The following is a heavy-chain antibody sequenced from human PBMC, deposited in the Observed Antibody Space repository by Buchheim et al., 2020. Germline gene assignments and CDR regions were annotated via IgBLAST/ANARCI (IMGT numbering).Heavy chain of an antibody. D-gene: IGHD1-1*01. CDR2: IWYDGSNK. CDR1: GFTFSSYG. Sequence: QVQLVESGGGVVQPGRSLRLSCAASGFTFSSYGMHWVRQAPGKGLEWVAVIWYDGSNKYYADSVKGRFTISRDNSKNTLYLQMNSLRAEDTAVYYCARVRWVEPSYYGMDVWGQGTT. V-gene: IGHV3-33*01. CDR3: ARVRWVEPSYYGMDV. J-gene: IGHJ6*02.